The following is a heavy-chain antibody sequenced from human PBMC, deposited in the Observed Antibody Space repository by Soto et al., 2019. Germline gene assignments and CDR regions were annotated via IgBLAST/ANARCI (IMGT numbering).Heavy chain of an antibody. Sequence: EVQLVESGGGLVKPGGSLRLSCAASGFTFSSYSMNWVRQAPGKGLEWVSSISSRSSYIYYADSVKGRFTISRDNAKNSLYLQMNSLRAEDTAVYYCAREAAAAAYDYWGQGTLVTVSS. CDR2: ISSRSSYI. CDR1: GFTFSSYS. V-gene: IGHV3-21*01. CDR3: AREAAAAAYDY. D-gene: IGHD6-13*01. J-gene: IGHJ4*02.